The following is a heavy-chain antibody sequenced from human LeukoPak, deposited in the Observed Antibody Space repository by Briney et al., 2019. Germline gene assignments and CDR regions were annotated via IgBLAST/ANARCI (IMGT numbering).Heavy chain of an antibody. J-gene: IGHJ4*02. CDR1: GYSFTTYW. Sequence: GESLKISCKGSGYSFTTYWIGWVRQMPGKGLEWVGIIYPGDSDTRYGPSFRGQVTISADKSISTAYLQWSSLKASDTAMYYCARSRGYDSEYRFDSWGQGTLVTVSS. CDR2: IYPGDSDT. V-gene: IGHV5-51*01. CDR3: ARSRGYDSEYRFDS. D-gene: IGHD5-12*01.